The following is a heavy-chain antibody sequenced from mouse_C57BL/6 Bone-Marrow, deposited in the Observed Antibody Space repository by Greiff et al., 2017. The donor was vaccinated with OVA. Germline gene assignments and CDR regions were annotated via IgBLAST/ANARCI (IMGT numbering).Heavy chain of an antibody. CDR2: IYPGDGDT. V-gene: IGHV1-82*01. D-gene: IGHD1-1*01. CDR1: GYAFSSSW. CDR3: ARGYYGSSYGWYFDG. Sequence: VQLQQSGPELVKPGASVKISCKASGYAFSSSWMNWVKQRPGKGLEWIGRIYPGDGDTNYNGKFKGKATLTADKSSSTAYMQLSSLTSEDSAVYFCARGYYGSSYGWYFDGWGTGTTVTVSS. J-gene: IGHJ1*03.